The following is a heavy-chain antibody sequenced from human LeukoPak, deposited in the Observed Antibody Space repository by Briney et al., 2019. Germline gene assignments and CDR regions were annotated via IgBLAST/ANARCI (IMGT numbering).Heavy chain of an antibody. CDR2: INHSGST. CDR3: ARGNYYGDAFDI. V-gene: IGHV4-34*01. J-gene: IGHJ3*02. D-gene: IGHD3-10*01. Sequence: SQTLSLTCAVYGGSFSGYYWSWIRQPPGKGLEWIGEINHSGSTNYNPSLKSRVTISVDTSKNQFSLKLSSVTAADTAVYYCARGNYYGDAFDIWGQGTMVTVSS. CDR1: GGSFSGYY.